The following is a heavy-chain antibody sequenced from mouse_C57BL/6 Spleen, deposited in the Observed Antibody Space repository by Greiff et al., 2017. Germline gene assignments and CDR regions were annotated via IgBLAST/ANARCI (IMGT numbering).Heavy chain of an antibody. J-gene: IGHJ4*01. CDR2: IHPNSGST. V-gene: IGHV1-64*01. CDR1: GYTFTSYW. D-gene: IGHD2-3*01. CDR3: ARWLLYYAMDY. Sequence: QVQLQQPGAELVKPGASVKLSCKASGYTFTSYWMHWVKQRPGQGLEWIGMIHPNSGSTNYNEKFKSKATLTVDKSSSTAYMQLSSLTSEDSAFYYCARWLLYYAMDYWGQGTSVTVSS.